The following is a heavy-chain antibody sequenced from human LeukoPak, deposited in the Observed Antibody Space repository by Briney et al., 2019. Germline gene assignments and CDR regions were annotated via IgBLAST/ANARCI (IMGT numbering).Heavy chain of an antibody. CDR2: INPNSGGT. J-gene: IGHJ4*02. CDR1: GYTFTGYY. CDR3: ARVYYDFWSGYYYY. Sequence: ASVKVSCKASGYTFTGYYMHWVRQAPGQGLEWMGWINPNSGGTNYAQKFQGRVTMTRDTSISTAYMELSRLRSDDTAVYYCARVYYDFWSGYYYYWGQGTLVTVSS. D-gene: IGHD3-3*01. V-gene: IGHV1-2*02.